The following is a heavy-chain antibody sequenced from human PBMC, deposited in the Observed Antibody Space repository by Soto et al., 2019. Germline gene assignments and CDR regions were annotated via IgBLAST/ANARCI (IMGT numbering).Heavy chain of an antibody. J-gene: IGHJ5*02. CDR2: IFYSGST. Sequence: QLQLLESGPGLVKASETLSLTCSVSGGSSSTSRSYWAWIRQPPGKGLEWLANIFYSGSTFYNPSLGIRVSVSVDTSMNEFSLKLRSVTAADTAVYYCARQPTTGDTDLWFDPWGQGSLVTVSS. CDR1: GGSSSTSRSY. V-gene: IGHV4-39*01. CDR3: ARQPTTGDTDLWFDP. D-gene: IGHD2-21*01.